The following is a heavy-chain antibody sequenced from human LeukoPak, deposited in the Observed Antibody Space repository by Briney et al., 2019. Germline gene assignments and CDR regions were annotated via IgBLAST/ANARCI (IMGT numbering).Heavy chain of an antibody. CDR1: GFTFSNHG. CDR2: ISYDGRKK. V-gene: IGHV3-30*18. Sequence: AGGSLRLSCAVSGFTFSNHGMHWVRQAPGKGLEWVAVISYDGRKKYYADSAKGRFTISRDNSKNTLYLQMNSLRVEDTALYYRAKEYINAMDYFDYWGQGTLVTVSS. D-gene: IGHD5-18*01. J-gene: IGHJ4*02. CDR3: AKEYINAMDYFDY.